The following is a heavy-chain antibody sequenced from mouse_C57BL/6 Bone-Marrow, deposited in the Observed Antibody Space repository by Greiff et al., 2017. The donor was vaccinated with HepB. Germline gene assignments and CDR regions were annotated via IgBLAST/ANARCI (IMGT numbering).Heavy chain of an antibody. D-gene: IGHD1-1*01. Sequence: VQLQQPGAELVKPGASVKLSCKASGYTFTSYWMQWVKQRPGQGLEWIGEIDPSDSYTNYNQKFKGKSTLTVDKSSSTAYMQLSSLTSEDSAVYYCARRLPYYGSSYGYFDYWGQGTTLTVSS. CDR3: ARRLPYYGSSYGYFDY. CDR2: IDPSDSYT. CDR1: GYTFTSYW. V-gene: IGHV1-50*01. J-gene: IGHJ2*01.